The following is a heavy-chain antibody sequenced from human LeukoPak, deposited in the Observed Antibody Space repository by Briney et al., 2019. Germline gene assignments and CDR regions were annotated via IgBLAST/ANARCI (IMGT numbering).Heavy chain of an antibody. D-gene: IGHD6-19*01. CDR3: ARGPSSGWYPYYFDY. Sequence: SETLSLTCTVSGGSISSGGYYWSWIRQHPGKGLEWIGYIYYSGSTYYNPSLKSRVTISVDTSKNLFSLKLSSVTAADTAVYYCARGPSSGWYPYYFDYWGQGTLVTVSS. V-gene: IGHV4-31*03. CDR2: IYYSGST. J-gene: IGHJ4*02. CDR1: GGSISSGGYY.